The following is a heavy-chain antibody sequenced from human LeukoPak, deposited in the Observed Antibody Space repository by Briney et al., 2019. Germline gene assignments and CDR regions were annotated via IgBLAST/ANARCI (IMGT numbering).Heavy chain of an antibody. D-gene: IGHD3-16*01. J-gene: IGHJ4*02. CDR3: AKVRWGSDNALDS. CDR2: INPNSGGT. CDR1: GGTFSNYG. V-gene: IGHV1-2*02. Sequence: ASVKVSCKASGGTFSNYGISWVRQAPGQGLEWMGWINPNSGGTNYAQKFQGRVTMTRDTSISTAYMELSRLRAEDTAVYYCAKVRWGSDNALDSWGQGTLVTGSS.